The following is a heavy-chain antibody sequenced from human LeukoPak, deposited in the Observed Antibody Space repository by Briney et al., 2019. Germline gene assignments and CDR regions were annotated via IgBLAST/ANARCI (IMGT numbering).Heavy chain of an antibody. Sequence: PSETLSLTCTVSGGSISSYYWSWIRQPPGKGLEWLGYTYYSGSTNYNPSLKSRVTISVDTSKNQFSLKLSSVTAADTAVYYCAGSGGYYFDYWGQGTLVTVSS. CDR1: GGSISSYY. V-gene: IGHV4-59*01. D-gene: IGHD4-23*01. CDR2: TYYSGST. J-gene: IGHJ4*02. CDR3: AGSGGYYFDY.